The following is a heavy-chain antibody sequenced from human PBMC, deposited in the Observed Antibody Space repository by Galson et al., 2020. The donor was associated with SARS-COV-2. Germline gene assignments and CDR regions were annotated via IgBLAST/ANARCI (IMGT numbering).Heavy chain of an antibody. CDR3: AREGVYYYDSSGSVDYYYYGMDV. J-gene: IGHJ6*02. D-gene: IGHD3-22*01. CDR2: ISAYNGNT. CDR1: GYTFTSYG. Sequence: ASVKVSCKASGYTFTSYGISWVRQAHGQGLAWMGWISAYNGNTNYAQKLQGRVTMTTDTSTSTAYMELRSLRSDDTAVYYCAREGVYYYDSSGSVDYYYYGMDVWGQGTTVTVSS. V-gene: IGHV1-18*04.